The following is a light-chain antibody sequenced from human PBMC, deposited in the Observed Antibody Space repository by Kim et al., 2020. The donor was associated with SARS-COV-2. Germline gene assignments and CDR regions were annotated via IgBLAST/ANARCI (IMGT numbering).Light chain of an antibody. Sequence: AVKLTGTRSSGHRSYAIAWHQQQPEKGPRYLMKLNSDGSHSKGDGIPDRFSGSSSGAERYLTISSLQSEDEADYYCQTWGTGIVVFGGGTQLTVL. CDR1: SGHRSYA. J-gene: IGLJ2*01. CDR3: QTWGTGIVV. V-gene: IGLV4-69*01. CDR2: LNSDGSH.